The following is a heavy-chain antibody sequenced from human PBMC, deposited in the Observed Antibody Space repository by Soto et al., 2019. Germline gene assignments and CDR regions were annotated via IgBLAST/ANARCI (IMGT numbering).Heavy chain of an antibody. CDR1: GFTFSSYG. D-gene: IGHD2-2*01. CDR3: ARDFRDIVVVPAGHYYYYYYMDV. V-gene: IGHV3-33*01. J-gene: IGHJ6*03. CDR2: IWYDGSNK. Sequence: QVQLVESGGGVVQPGRSLRLPCAASGFTFSSYGMHWVRQAPGKGLEWVAVIWYDGSNKYYADSVKGRFTISRDNSKNTLYLQMNSLRAEDTAVYYCARDFRDIVVVPAGHYYYYYYMDVWGKGTTVTVSS.